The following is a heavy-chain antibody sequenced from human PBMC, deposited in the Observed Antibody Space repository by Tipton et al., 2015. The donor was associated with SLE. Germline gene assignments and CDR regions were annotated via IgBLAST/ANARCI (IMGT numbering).Heavy chain of an antibody. V-gene: IGHV4-38-2*01. J-gene: IGHJ3*02. CDR3: ARVVHGSGNYYDDAFDI. CDR1: GYSINSAYF. CDR2: ISHRGSV. Sequence: TLSLTCAVSGYSINSAYFWGWIRQPPARGLEWIGSISHRGSVSYNPSLRSRATISLDISRSQFSLKLSSVTAADTAIYYCARVVHGSGNYYDDAFDIWGQGTMVIVSS. D-gene: IGHD3-10*01.